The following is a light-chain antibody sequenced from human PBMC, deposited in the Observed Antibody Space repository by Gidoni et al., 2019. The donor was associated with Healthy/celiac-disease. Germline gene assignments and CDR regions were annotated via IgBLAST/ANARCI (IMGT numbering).Light chain of an antibody. J-gene: IGLJ2*01. Sequence: QSVLTQPPSVSAAPGQKVTISCSGSSSNIGNNYVSWYQQLPGTAPKLLIYDNNTRPSGIPDRFSGSKSGTSATLGITGLQTGDEADYYCGTWDSSLSAHVVFGGGTKLTAL. CDR1: SSNIGNNY. V-gene: IGLV1-51*01. CDR2: DNN. CDR3: GTWDSSLSAHVV.